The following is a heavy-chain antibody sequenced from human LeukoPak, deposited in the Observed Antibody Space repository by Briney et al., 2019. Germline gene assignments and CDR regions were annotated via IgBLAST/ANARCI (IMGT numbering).Heavy chain of an antibody. Sequence: GGSLRRSCAASGFTISSYGMSWVRQAPGKGLEWVSAISGSGGSTYSSDSVKGRFTISRDNSRNTLYLQMNGLRVEDTAEYYCAKGYSGYYAMYYFDYWGQGTRVTVSS. CDR2: ISGSGGST. CDR3: AKGYSGYYAMYYFDY. CDR1: GFTISSYG. J-gene: IGHJ4*02. V-gene: IGHV3-23*01. D-gene: IGHD3-22*01.